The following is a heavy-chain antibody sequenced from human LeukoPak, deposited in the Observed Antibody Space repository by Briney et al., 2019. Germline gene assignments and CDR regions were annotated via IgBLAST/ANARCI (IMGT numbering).Heavy chain of an antibody. CDR3: ARGPTVQEDLDY. Sequence: GGSLRLSCAASGITVSSNDMSWVRQAPGKGLEWVSVIYSGGSTYYADSVKGRFTISGDISKNTLYLQMNSLRAEDTAAYYCARGPTVQEDLDYWGQGTLVTVSS. V-gene: IGHV3-66*01. J-gene: IGHJ4*02. CDR1: GITVSSND. CDR2: IYSGGST.